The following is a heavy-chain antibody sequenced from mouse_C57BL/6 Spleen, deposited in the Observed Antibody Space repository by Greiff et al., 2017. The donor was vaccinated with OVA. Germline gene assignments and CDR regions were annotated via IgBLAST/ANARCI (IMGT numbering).Heavy chain of an antibody. Sequence: QVQLQQSGAELVRPGASVTLSCKASGYTFTDYEMHWVKQTPVHGLEWIGAIDPETGGTAYNQKFKGKAILTADKSSSTAYMELRSLTSEDSAVYYCTRRSYNNYLAYWGQGTLVTVSA. CDR2: IDPETGGT. D-gene: IGHD2-5*01. CDR3: TRRSYNNYLAY. V-gene: IGHV1-15*01. J-gene: IGHJ3*01. CDR1: GYTFTDYE.